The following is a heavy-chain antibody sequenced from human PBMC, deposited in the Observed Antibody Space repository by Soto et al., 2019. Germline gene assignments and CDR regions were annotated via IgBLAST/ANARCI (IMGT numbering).Heavy chain of an antibody. CDR1: GYTFTGYY. CDR2: INPNSGGT. D-gene: IGHD3-22*01. Sequence: ASVKVSCKASGYTFTGYYMHWVRQAPGQGLEWMGWINPNSGGTNYAQKFQGGVTMTRDTSISTAYMELSRLRSDDTAVYYCATAVYYDSSGYYSDYWGQGTLVTVSS. CDR3: ATAVYYDSSGYYSDY. V-gene: IGHV1-2*02. J-gene: IGHJ4*02.